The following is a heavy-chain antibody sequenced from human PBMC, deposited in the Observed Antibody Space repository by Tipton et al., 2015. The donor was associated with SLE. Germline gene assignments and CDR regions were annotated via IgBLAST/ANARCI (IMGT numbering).Heavy chain of an antibody. CDR2: ISSSSSYT. CDR1: GFTFSDYY. CDR3: ARGPGGSYGSGRAFDI. D-gene: IGHD5-18*01. Sequence: SLRLSCAASGFTFSDYYMSWIRQAPGKGLEWVSYISSSSSYTNYADSVKGRFTISRDNAKNSLYLQMNSLRAEDTAVYYCARGPGGSYGSGRAFDIWGQGTMVTVSS. J-gene: IGHJ3*02. V-gene: IGHV3-11*06.